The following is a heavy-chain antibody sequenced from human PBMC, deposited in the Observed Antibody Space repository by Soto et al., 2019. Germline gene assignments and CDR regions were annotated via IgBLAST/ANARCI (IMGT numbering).Heavy chain of an antibody. CDR3: ASPYDSSGYYYHY. D-gene: IGHD3-22*01. V-gene: IGHV4-39*01. CDR1: GHSMSNTYYF. Sequence: SETLSLTWTVSGHSMSNTYYFWGWIRQTPWSDLQWIGSLFYTGNTYYNPSLLSRVTISADTSKNQFFLRLTSVTAADTAVYFCASPYDSSGYYYHYWGQGTLVTVSS. J-gene: IGHJ4*02. CDR2: LFYTGNT.